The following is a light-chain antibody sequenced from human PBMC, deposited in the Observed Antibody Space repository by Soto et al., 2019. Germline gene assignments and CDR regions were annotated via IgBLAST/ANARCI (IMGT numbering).Light chain of an antibody. Sequence: QSALTQPASVSGSPGQSITISCTGTSSDIGGYNYVSWYQQLPGKAPKLMIFDVTSRPSGASNRFSGSKSGNTASLTISGLQAEGEADYYCSSYTSSRTLIFGGGTKLTVL. V-gene: IGLV2-14*03. CDR3: SSYTSSRTLI. J-gene: IGLJ2*01. CDR1: SSDIGGYNY. CDR2: DVT.